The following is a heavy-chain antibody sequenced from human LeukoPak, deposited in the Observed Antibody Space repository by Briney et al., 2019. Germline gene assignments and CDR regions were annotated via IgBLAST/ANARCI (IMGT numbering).Heavy chain of an antibody. CDR2: ISYDGSNK. CDR3: ARVLSGGSCIFDY. V-gene: IGHV3-30-3*01. Sequence: GGSLRLSCAASGFTFSSYAMHWVRQAPGKGLEWMAVISYDGSNKYYADSVKGRFTISRDNSKNTLYLQMNSLRAEDTAVYYCARVLSGGSCIFDYWGQGTPVTVSS. D-gene: IGHD2-15*01. CDR1: GFTFSSYA. J-gene: IGHJ4*02.